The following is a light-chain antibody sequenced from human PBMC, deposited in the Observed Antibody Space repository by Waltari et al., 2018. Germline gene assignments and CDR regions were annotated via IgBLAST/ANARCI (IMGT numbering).Light chain of an antibody. V-gene: IGKV3-11*01. Sequence: EVVLTQSPATLSLSPGDRATLSCRASQNIGNNLAWYQQKPGQAPRLLMNDGSNRATGVPASFSGSGTGTDFTLTISNLEPEEFAVYYCQNRRKWPLLTFGGGTKVGIK. CDR2: DGS. J-gene: IGKJ4*01. CDR3: QNRRKWPLLT. CDR1: QNIGNN.